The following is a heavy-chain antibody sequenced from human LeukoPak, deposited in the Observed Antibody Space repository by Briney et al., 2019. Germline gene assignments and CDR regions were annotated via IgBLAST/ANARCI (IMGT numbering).Heavy chain of an antibody. J-gene: IGHJ4*02. CDR3: AKESIEFTTLDANLDY. D-gene: IGHD3/OR15-3a*01. V-gene: IGHV3-30*02. CDR1: GFTFSSYG. CDR2: IRYDGSNK. Sequence: GGSLRLSCAASGFTFSSYGMHWVHQAPGKGLEWVAFIRYDGSNKYYADSVQGRFTISRDNSKNTLYLQMNSLRAEDTAVYYCAKESIEFTTLDANLDYWGQGTLVTVSS.